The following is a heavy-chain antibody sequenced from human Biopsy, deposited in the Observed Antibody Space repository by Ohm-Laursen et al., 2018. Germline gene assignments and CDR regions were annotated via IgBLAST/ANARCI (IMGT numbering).Heavy chain of an antibody. CDR1: GGSISNNNYY. Sequence: GTLSLTCTVSGGSISNNNYYWGWIRQPPGKGLEWIGSIFYRGSTHYKPPLKSRVNISVDTSKNQFSLKLNSVTAADTAVYYCARDYDTSGYYYVSWGQGTLLTVSS. CDR2: IFYRGST. D-gene: IGHD3-22*01. V-gene: IGHV4-39*01. CDR3: ARDYDTSGYYYVS. J-gene: IGHJ5*02.